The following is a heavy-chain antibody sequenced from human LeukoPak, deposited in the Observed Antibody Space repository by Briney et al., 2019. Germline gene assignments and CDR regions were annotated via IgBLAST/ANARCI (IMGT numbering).Heavy chain of an antibody. D-gene: IGHD3-10*02. V-gene: IGHV3-53*01. CDR1: GFTVSTNY. CDR3: AELGITMIGGV. Sequence: GGSLRLSCAASGFTVSTNYMNWVRQAPGKGLEWVSVIYITGATYYADSVKGRSTISRDNAKNSLYLQMNSLRAEDTAVYYCAELGITMIGGVWGKGTTVTISS. CDR2: IYITGAT. J-gene: IGHJ6*04.